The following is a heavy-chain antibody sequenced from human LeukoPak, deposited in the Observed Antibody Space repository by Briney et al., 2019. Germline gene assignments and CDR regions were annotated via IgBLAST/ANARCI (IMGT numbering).Heavy chain of an antibody. CDR3: ARSNQADDY. CDR2: INPGGSSI. J-gene: IGHJ4*02. V-gene: IGHV3-74*01. Sequence: GRSLRLSCAATGFTFSSYWMHWVRQVPGKGLVWVARINPGGSSITYADSVKGRFTISRDNAKNTLYLQMDSLRAEDTGVYYCARSNQADDYWGQGTLVTVSS. D-gene: IGHD1-14*01. CDR1: GFTFSSYW.